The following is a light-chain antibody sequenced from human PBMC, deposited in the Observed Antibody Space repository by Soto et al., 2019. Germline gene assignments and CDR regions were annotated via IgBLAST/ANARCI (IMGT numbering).Light chain of an antibody. CDR1: QSVSDK. CDR2: GAS. V-gene: IGKV3-15*01. J-gene: IGKJ1*01. CDR3: QQYNNWPQT. Sequence: EIVITHSSYTVSVSPWQRATLSCGASQSVSDKLAWYQQKPGQAPRLLIYGASTRATVIPARFSGSGSGTEFTLTISSLQSEDFAVYYCQQYNNWPQTFGQGTKVDIK.